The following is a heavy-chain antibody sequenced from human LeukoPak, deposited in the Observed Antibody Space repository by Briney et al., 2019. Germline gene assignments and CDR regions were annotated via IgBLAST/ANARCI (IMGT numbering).Heavy chain of an antibody. CDR2: INAGNGNT. Sequence: ASVQVSCKASGYTFTSYAMHWVRQAPGQRLEWMGWINAGNGNTKYSQKFQGRVTITRDTSASTAYMELSSLRSEDTAVYYCARPGYSYGYRLDYWGQGTLVTVSS. CDR1: GYTFTSYA. CDR3: ARPGYSYGYRLDY. V-gene: IGHV1-3*01. D-gene: IGHD5-18*01. J-gene: IGHJ4*02.